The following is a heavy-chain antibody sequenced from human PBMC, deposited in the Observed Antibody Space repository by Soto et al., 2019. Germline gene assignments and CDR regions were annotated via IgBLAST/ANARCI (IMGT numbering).Heavy chain of an antibody. CDR2: INAGNGNT. D-gene: IGHD5-12*01. J-gene: IGHJ4*02. CDR1: GYTFTSYA. Sequence: QVQLVQSGAEEKKPGASVKVSCKASGYTFTSYAMHWVRQAPGQRLEWMGWINAGNGNTKYSQKLQGRVTITRDTAASTAYMELSSLRSEDTAVYYCARNEVGLRVFDYWGQGTLGTVSS. CDR3: ARNEVGLRVFDY. V-gene: IGHV1-3*05.